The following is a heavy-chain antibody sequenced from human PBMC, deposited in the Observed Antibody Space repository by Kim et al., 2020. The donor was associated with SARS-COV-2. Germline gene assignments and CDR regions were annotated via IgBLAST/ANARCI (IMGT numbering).Heavy chain of an antibody. V-gene: IGHV3-30*07. Sequence: DSVKGRFTISRDNSKNTLYLKMNSLRAEDTAVYYCARDLLVGATSYGMHVWGQGTTVTVSS. CDR3: ARDLLVGATSYGMHV. D-gene: IGHD1-26*01. J-gene: IGHJ6*02.